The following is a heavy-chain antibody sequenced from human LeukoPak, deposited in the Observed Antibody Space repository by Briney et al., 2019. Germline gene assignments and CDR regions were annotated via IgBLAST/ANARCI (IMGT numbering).Heavy chain of an antibody. CDR3: ARLGDSGYYADS. CDR2: IYLTGST. CDR1: SDSISRSYFY. D-gene: IGHD3-22*01. V-gene: IGHV4-39*01. Sequence: SETLSLTCTVTSDSISRSYFYWGWVRQPPGKGLEWIGSIYLTGSTYYNSSLKSRLTISLDTSRDQFSLKLSSVTAADTAVYYCARLGDSGYYADSWGQGTLVTVSS. J-gene: IGHJ4*02.